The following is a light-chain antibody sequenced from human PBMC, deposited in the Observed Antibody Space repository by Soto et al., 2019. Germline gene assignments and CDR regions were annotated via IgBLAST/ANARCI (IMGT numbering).Light chain of an antibody. V-gene: IGKV1D-8*03. CDR2: AAS. Sequence: VIWMTQSPSLLSASTGDRVTISCRMSQGISSYLAWYQQKPGKAPELLIYAASTLQSGVPPRFSGSGSGRDFTLTISSLRPEDTATYFCQQSYISPPWTFGQGTKGDIK. CDR1: QGISSY. CDR3: QQSYISPPWT. J-gene: IGKJ1*01.